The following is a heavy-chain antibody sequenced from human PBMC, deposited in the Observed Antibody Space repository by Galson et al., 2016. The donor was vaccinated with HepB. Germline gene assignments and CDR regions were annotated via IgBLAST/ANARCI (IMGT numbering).Heavy chain of an antibody. CDR1: GFSITSSAVA. D-gene: IGHD1-1*01. J-gene: IGHJ4*02. V-gene: IGHV2-5*02. Sequence: PALVKPTQTLSLTCTLSGFSITSSAVAVGWIRQPPGKALEWLALIYWDDTQRYSPSLRSRLTISKDTSKNQVALTMTNRDPVDTATYYCAHAHWRDLSLFDYWGQGIPVTVSS. CDR3: AHAHWRDLSLFDY. CDR2: IYWDDTQ.